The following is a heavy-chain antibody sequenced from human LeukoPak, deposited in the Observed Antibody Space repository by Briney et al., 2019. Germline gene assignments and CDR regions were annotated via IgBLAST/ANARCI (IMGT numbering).Heavy chain of an antibody. Sequence: GGSLRLSCAASGFTFSSYAMHWVRQAPGKGLEWVAVISYDGSNKYYVDSVKGRFTISRDNSKNTLYLQMNSLRAEDTAVYHCAKDRGSAGVSIRDYWGQGTLVTVSS. CDR3: AKDRGSAGVSIRDY. D-gene: IGHD3-10*01. CDR2: ISYDGSNK. J-gene: IGHJ4*02. CDR1: GFTFSSYA. V-gene: IGHV3-30-3*01.